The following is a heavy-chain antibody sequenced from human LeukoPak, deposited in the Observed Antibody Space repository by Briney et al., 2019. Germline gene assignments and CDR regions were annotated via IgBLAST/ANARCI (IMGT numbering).Heavy chain of an antibody. Sequence: GGSLRLSCVVSGFGFSTYRMHWVRQAPGKELVWVSRISSDGYTTNYADSVRGRFTISRDNAKNTLYLEMNSLRAEDTAVYYCVVGGSPGYWGQGTLVTVSS. D-gene: IGHD2-15*01. CDR2: ISSDGYTT. CDR1: GFGFSTYR. J-gene: IGHJ4*02. CDR3: VVGGSPGY. V-gene: IGHV3-74*01.